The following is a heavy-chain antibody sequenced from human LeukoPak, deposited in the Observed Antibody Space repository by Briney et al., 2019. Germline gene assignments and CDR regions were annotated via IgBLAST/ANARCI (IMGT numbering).Heavy chain of an antibody. CDR3: ARLYASATIFDY. Sequence: PGGSLRLSCAASGFTFTTYWMHWVRQAPGKGLVWVSRINTDGSTTSYADSVKGRFTISRDNPKNSLYLQMNSLRAEDTAVYYCARLYASATIFDYWGQGNLVTVSS. V-gene: IGHV3-74*01. J-gene: IGHJ4*02. CDR2: INTDGSTT. D-gene: IGHD3-16*01. CDR1: GFTFTTYW.